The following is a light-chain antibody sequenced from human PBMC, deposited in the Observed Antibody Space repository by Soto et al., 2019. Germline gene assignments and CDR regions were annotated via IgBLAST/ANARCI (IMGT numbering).Light chain of an antibody. CDR1: SSNIGDND. V-gene: IGLV2-14*01. CDR2: EVS. CDR3: SSFTTSSTWV. Sequence: QSVLTQPPSVSAAPGQKVTISCSGSSSNIGDNDASWYQQFPGSAPKPMIYEVSNRPSGVSNRFSGSKSGNTASLTISGLRAEDEADYYCSSFTTSSTWVFGGGTKLTVL. J-gene: IGLJ3*02.